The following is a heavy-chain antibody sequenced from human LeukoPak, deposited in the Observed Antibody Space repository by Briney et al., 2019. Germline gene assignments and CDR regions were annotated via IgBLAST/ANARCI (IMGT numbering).Heavy chain of an antibody. CDR2: ISGSGGST. J-gene: IGHJ4*02. D-gene: IGHD2-21*02. CDR1: GFTFSSYA. CDR3: VRGELVVTVRYFDF. Sequence: GGSLRLSCAASGFTFSSYAMSWVRQAPGKGLEWVSAISGSGGSTYYADSVKGRFTISRDNSKNTLYLQMNSLRAEDTAVYYCVRGELVVTVRYFDFWGQGTLVTVSS. V-gene: IGHV3-23*01.